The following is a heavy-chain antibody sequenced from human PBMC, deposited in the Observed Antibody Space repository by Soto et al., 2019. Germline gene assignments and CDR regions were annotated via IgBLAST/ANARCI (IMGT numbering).Heavy chain of an antibody. J-gene: IGHJ5*02. V-gene: IGHV4-38-2*01. CDR3: AIGNPDWFDP. CDR1: GYSISSGLY. D-gene: IGHD1-1*01. Sequence: SETLSLTCAVSGYSISSGLYWGWIRQPPGKGLEWIGTIYRGGITYFNPSLKSRVTISIDTSKNHFSLRLSSVTATDTAVYFCAIGNPDWFDPWGQGTLVTVSS. CDR2: IYRGGIT.